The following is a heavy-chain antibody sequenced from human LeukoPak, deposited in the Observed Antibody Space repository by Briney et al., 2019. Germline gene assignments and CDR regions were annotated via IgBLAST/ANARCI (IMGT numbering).Heavy chain of an antibody. V-gene: IGHV3-20*04. CDR2: INWNGGST. CDR1: GFTFDDYG. D-gene: IGHD3-22*01. J-gene: IGHJ4*02. Sequence: GGSLRLSCAGSGFTFDDYGMSWVRQAPGKGLQWVSGINWNGGSTGYADSVKGRFTISRDNAKNSLYLQMNSLRAEDTALYYCARDFSYYYDSSGSFDYWGQGTLVTVSS. CDR3: ARDFSYYYDSSGSFDY.